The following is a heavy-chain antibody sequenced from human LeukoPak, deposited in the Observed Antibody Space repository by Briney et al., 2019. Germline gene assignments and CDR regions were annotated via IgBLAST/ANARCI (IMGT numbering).Heavy chain of an antibody. Sequence: ASVKVSCKASGGTFSSYAISWVRQAPGQGLEWMGGIIPIFGTANYAQKFQGRVTITADKSTSTAYMELSSLRSEDTAVYYCARVWSAYYYGSGSYYYLFDYWGQGTLVTVSS. CDR1: GGTFSSYA. D-gene: IGHD3-10*01. CDR2: IIPIFGTA. V-gene: IGHV1-69*06. CDR3: ARVWSAYYYGSGSYYYLFDY. J-gene: IGHJ4*02.